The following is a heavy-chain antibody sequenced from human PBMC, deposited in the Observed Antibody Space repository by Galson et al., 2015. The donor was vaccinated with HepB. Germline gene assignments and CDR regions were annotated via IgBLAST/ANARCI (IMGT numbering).Heavy chain of an antibody. J-gene: IGHJ6*02. CDR3: ARAGDYTGGGMDV. Sequence: YLRLSCAASGFTFSSYSMHWVRQAPGKGLEWVSYIGSSSSTIYYVDSVKGRFTISRDNTKNSLYLQMNSLRAEDTAVYYCARAGDYTGGGMDVWGQGTTVTVSS. D-gene: IGHD4-17*01. CDR2: IGSSSSTI. CDR1: GFTFSSYS. V-gene: IGHV3-48*04.